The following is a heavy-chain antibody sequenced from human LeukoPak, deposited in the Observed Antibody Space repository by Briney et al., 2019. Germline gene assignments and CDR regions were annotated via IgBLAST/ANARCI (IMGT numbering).Heavy chain of an antibody. J-gene: IGHJ6*02. CDR2: ISYDGSNK. CDR1: GFTFSSYA. V-gene: IGHV3-30*04. D-gene: IGHD2/OR15-2a*01. Sequence: GGSLRLSCAASGFTFSSYAMHWVRQAPGKGLEWVAVISYDGSNKYYADSVKGRFTISRDNSKNTLYLQMNSLRAEDTAIYYCAKYFEAIAHYYYGMDVWGRGTTVTVSS. CDR3: AKYFEAIAHYYYGMDV.